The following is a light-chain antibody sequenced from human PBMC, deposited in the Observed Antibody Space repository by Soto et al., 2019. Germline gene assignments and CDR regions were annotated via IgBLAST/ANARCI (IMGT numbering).Light chain of an antibody. V-gene: IGLV6-57*04. CDR1: SGSIASNY. CDR2: EDN. Sequence: NFMLTQPHAVSESPGKTVTISCIRSSGSIASNYVQWYQQRPGSAPTTVIYEDNRRPSGVPDRFSGSVDSSSNSASLSISGLKTEVEADYYCQSYDTINRVFGGGTKLTVL. CDR3: QSYDTINRV. J-gene: IGLJ3*02.